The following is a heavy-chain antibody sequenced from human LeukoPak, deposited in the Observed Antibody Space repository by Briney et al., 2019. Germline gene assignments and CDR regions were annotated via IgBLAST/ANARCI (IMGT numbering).Heavy chain of an antibody. CDR1: GFTFSDYY. D-gene: IGHD4-17*01. CDR3: ARVFSADYVMGYYFDY. CDR2: ISSSGSTI. V-gene: IGHV3-11*01. J-gene: IGHJ4*02. Sequence: PGGSLRLSCAASGFTFSDYYMSWIRQAPGKGLEWVSYISSSGSTIYYADSVKGRFTISRDNAKNSLYLQMNSLRAEDTAVYYCARVFSADYVMGYYFDYWGQGTLVTVSS.